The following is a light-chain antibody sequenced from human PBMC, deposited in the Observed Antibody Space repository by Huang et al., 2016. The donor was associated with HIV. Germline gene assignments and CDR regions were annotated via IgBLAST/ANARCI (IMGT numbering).Light chain of an antibody. Sequence: EIVMTQSPDTLSVSPGERATLSCRASQSVRDKLAWYQQKPGQAPRLLLHATSQRAAGVPARFSGSGSGTEFTLTISSLQSEDCGVYYCQQYESWPPLTFGGGTKVEIK. CDR2: ATS. CDR3: QQYESWPPLT. CDR1: QSVRDK. V-gene: IGKV3-15*01. J-gene: IGKJ4*01.